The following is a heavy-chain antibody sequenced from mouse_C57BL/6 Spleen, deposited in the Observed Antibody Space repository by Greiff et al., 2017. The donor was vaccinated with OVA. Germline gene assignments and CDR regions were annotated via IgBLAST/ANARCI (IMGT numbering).Heavy chain of an antibody. CDR1: GYTFTDYN. J-gene: IGHJ3*01. Sequence: VQLKQSGPELVKPGASVKMSCKASGYTFTDYNMHWVKQSHGKSLEWIGYINPNNGGTSYNQKFKGKATLTVNKSSSTAYMELRSLTSEDSAVYYCARDLITTVPFADWGQGTLVTVSA. CDR2: INPNNGGT. CDR3: ARDLITTVPFAD. V-gene: IGHV1-22*01. D-gene: IGHD1-1*01.